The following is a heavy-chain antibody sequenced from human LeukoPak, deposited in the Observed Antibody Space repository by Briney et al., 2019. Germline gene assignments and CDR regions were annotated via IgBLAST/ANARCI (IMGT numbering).Heavy chain of an antibody. CDR3: AREANLRSYRQNWFDP. D-gene: IGHD5-18*01. CDR2: INPSGGST. CDR1: GYTFTSYY. J-gene: IGHJ5*02. Sequence: GASVKVSCKASGYTFTSYYMHWVRQAPGQGLEWMGIINPSGGSTSYAQKFQGRVTMTRDTSTSPVYMELSSLRSEDTAVYYCAREANLRSYRQNWFDPWGQGTLVTVSS. V-gene: IGHV1-46*01.